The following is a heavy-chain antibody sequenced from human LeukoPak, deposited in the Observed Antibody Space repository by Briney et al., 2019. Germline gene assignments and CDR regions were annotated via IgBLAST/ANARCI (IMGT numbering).Heavy chain of an antibody. D-gene: IGHD3-22*01. Sequence: GGSLRLSCAASGFTFSSYWMSWVRQAPGKGLEWVANIKQDGSEKYYVDSVKGRFTISRDNAKNSLYLQMNSLRAEDTAVYYCARESSYDSSGYKSSWGQGTLVTVPS. CDR2: IKQDGSEK. CDR3: ARESSYDSSGYKSS. J-gene: IGHJ4*02. CDR1: GFTFSSYW. V-gene: IGHV3-7*01.